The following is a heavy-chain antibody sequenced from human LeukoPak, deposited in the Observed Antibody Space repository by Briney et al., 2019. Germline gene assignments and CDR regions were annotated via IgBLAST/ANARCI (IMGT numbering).Heavy chain of an antibody. J-gene: IGHJ4*02. CDR2: VYYTRST. CDR3: ARGVVGATVDY. Sequence: SETLSLTCTVSGGSISSSTYYWGWIRQPPGKGLEWVGSVYYTRSTYYNPSLKSRVTISVDTSKNQFSLKLTSVTASDTAVYYCARGVVGATVDYWGQGTPVTVSS. D-gene: IGHD1-26*01. V-gene: IGHV4-39*01. CDR1: GGSISSSTYY.